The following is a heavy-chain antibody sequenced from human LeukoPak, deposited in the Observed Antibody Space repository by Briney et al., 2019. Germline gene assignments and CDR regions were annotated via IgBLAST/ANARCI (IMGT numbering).Heavy chain of an antibody. J-gene: IGHJ5*02. CDR2: IWYDGTNK. CDR3: AKTPGYCSSTTCYHNWFDP. V-gene: IGHV3-30*02. D-gene: IGHD2-2*03. Sequence: PGGSLRLSCAASGFTFSSYGMHWVRQAPGKGLEWMAFIWYDGTNKYYADSVTGRFTISRDNSKNTLYLQMNSLRAEDTAVYYCAKTPGYCSSTTCYHNWFDPWGQGTLVTLSS. CDR1: GFTFSSYG.